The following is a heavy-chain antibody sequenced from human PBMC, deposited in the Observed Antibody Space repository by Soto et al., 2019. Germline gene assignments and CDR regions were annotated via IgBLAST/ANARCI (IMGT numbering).Heavy chain of an antibody. J-gene: IGHJ4*02. CDR3: ARDTKMLAPLIYMDH. CDR1: GFTFNIYS. Sequence: PGGSLRLSCAASGFTFNIYSMNWVRQAPGKGLEWVSSISSRSSNIDYADSVKGRFTISRDNANNSLYLQMNNLSADDTAVYYCARDTKMLAPLIYMDHWGRGTLV. CDR2: ISSRSSNI. D-gene: IGHD3-22*01. V-gene: IGHV3-21*01.